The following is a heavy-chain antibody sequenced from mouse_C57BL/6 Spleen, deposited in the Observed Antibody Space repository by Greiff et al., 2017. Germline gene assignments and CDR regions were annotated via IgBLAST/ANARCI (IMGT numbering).Heavy chain of an antibody. CDR1: GYAFSSYW. D-gene: IGHD1-1*01. V-gene: IGHV1-80*01. CDR3: ARRSGSSWYFDV. J-gene: IGHJ1*03. CDR2: IYPGDGDT. Sequence: QVQLQQSGAELVKPGASVKISCKASGYAFSSYWMNWVKQRPGKGLEWIVQIYPGDGDTNYNGKFKGKATLTADKSSSTAYMQLSSLTSEDSAVYFCARRSGSSWYFDVWGTGTTVTVSS.